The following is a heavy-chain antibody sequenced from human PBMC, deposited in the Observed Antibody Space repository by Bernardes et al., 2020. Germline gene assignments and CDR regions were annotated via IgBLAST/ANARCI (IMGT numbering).Heavy chain of an antibody. D-gene: IGHD2-21*01. V-gene: IGHV3-74*01. Sequence: GSLRLSFAASGFTFSSYWMHLVRPTPGMGLVLVSRISGDGSSTNYADSVKGRFTISRDNAKNTLYLQMSSLRAEDTAVYYCSRELGGDRYFDNWGQGTLVTVSS. CDR1: GFTFSSYW. CDR3: SRELGGDRYFDN. CDR2: ISGDGSST. J-gene: IGHJ4*02.